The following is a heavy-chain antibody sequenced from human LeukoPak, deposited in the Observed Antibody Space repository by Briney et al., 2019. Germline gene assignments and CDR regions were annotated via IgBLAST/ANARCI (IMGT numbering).Heavy chain of an antibody. CDR1: GGSISSSSYY. Sequence: PSETLSLTCTVPGGSISSSSYYWGWIRQPPGKGLEWIGSIYYSGSTYYNPSLKSRVTISVDTSKNQFSLKLSSVTAADTAVYYCARGMGWFDPWGQGTLVTVSS. J-gene: IGHJ5*02. V-gene: IGHV4-39*01. CDR2: IYYSGST. D-gene: IGHD1-14*01. CDR3: ARGMGWFDP.